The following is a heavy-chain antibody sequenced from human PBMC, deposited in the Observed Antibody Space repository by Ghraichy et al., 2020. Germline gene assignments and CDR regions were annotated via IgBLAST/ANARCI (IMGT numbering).Heavy chain of an antibody. CDR3: AKAWELLTPFDY. D-gene: IGHD1-26*01. CDR1: GFTFSSYA. V-gene: IGHV3-23*01. J-gene: IGHJ4*02. CDR2: ISGSGGST. Sequence: SCAASGFTFSSYAMSWVRQAPGKGLEWVSAISGSGGSTYYADSVKGRFTISRDNSKNTLYLQMNSLRAEDTAVYYCAKAWELLTPFDYWGQGTLVTVSS.